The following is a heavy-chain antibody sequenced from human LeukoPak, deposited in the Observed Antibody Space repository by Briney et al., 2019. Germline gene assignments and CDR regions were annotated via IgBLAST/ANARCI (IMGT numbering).Heavy chain of an antibody. CDR3: ATRNYDFSFDY. CDR1: GGSISSGGYY. Sequence: SETLSLTCTVSGGSISSGGYYWSWIRQHPGKGLEWIGYIYYSGSTYYNPSLKSRVTISVDTSKNQFSLNLSSVTAADTAVYYCATRNYDFSFDYWGQGTLVTVSS. CDR2: IYYSGST. D-gene: IGHD3-3*01. V-gene: IGHV4-31*03. J-gene: IGHJ4*02.